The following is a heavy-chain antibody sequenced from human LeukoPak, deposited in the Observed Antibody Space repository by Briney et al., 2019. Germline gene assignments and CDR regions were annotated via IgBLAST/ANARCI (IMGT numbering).Heavy chain of an antibody. J-gene: IGHJ4*02. V-gene: IGHV3-23*01. CDR2: ISGSGGST. D-gene: IGHD3-22*01. CDR3: AKVPHYYYDSSGYYSDY. CDR1: GFTFSSYA. Sequence: GGSLRLSCAASGFTFSSYAMSWVRQAPGKGLEWVSAISGSGGSTYYADSVRGRFTISRDNSKNTLYLQMNSLRAEDTAVYYCAKVPHYYYDSSGYYSDYWGQGTLVTVSS.